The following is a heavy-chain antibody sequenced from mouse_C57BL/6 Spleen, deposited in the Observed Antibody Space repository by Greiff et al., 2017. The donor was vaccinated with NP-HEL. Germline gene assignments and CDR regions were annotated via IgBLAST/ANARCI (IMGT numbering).Heavy chain of an antibody. V-gene: IGHV1-64*01. CDR2: IHPNSGST. CDR3: AREDDDYDHY. Sequence: QVQLQQPGAELVKPGASVKLSCKASGYTFTSYWMHWVKQRPGQGLEWIGMIHPNSGSTNYNEKFKSKATLTVDKTSSTAYMQLSSLTSEDSAGYYCAREDDDYDHYWGQGTLVTVSA. J-gene: IGHJ3*01. D-gene: IGHD2-4*01. CDR1: GYTFTSYW.